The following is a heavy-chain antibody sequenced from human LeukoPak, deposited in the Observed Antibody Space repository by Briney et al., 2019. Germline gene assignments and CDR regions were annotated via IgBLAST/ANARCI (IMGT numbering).Heavy chain of an antibody. V-gene: IGHV3-21*01. J-gene: IGHJ6*03. D-gene: IGHD3-3*01. CDR2: ISCRSSYI. CDR3: ARGAYPYDFWSGYREYYYMDV. CDR1: GFTLSSHN. Sequence: PGGALRLSRAAPGFTLSSHNMNWVRQAPGEGVGGGSFISCRSSYIYYADSVKGRFTISRDNAKNSLYLQMNSLRAEDTAVYYCARGAYPYDFWSGYREYYYMDVWGKGTTVTVSS.